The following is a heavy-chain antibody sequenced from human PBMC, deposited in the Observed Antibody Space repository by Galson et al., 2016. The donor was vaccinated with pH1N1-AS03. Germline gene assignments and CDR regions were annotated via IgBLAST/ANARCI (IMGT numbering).Heavy chain of an antibody. D-gene: IGHD4-17*01. CDR2: ISSDDSGT. CDR3: ATFGGDPDY. Sequence: SLRLSCAASGFNLSTYWIHWVRQGPGKGLVWVSRISSDDSGTSYADSVRGRFTISRDDAKNTVFMQLNSLRPEDTAVYYCATFGGDPDYWGQGPLVTVSS. V-gene: IGHV3-74*01. CDR1: GFNLSTYW. J-gene: IGHJ4*02.